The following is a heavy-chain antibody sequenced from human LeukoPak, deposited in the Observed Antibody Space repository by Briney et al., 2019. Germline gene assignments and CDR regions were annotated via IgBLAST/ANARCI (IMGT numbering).Heavy chain of an antibody. Sequence: ASVKVSCKASGYSFTSYGISWVRQAPGQGLEWTGWISAYNGNTNYAQKLQGRVSMTTDTSTSTAYMELRSLRSDDTAVYYCARVRSGYSGYDKGTFDYWGQGTLVTVSS. V-gene: IGHV1-18*01. CDR2: ISAYNGNT. D-gene: IGHD5-12*01. CDR1: GYSFTSYG. J-gene: IGHJ4*02. CDR3: ARVRSGYSGYDKGTFDY.